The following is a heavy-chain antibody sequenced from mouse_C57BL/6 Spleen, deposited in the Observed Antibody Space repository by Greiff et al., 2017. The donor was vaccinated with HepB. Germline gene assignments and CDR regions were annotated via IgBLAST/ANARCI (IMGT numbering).Heavy chain of an antibody. CDR1: GYTFTGYW. D-gene: IGHD2-4*01. V-gene: IGHV1-9*01. J-gene: IGHJ3*01. CDR3: ARRRDYEYDGGFAY. Sequence: QVQLKQSGAELMKPGASVKLSCKATGYTFTGYWIEWVKQRPGHGLEWIGEILPGSGSTNYNEKFKGKATFTADTSSNTAYMQLSSLTTDDSAIYYGARRRDYEYDGGFAYWGQGTLVTVSA. CDR2: ILPGSGST.